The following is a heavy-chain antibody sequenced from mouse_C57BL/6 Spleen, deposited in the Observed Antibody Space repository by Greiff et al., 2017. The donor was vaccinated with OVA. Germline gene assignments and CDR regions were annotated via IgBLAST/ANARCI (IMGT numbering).Heavy chain of an antibody. Sequence: VQLQQPGAELVRPGSSVKLSCKASGYTFTSYWMAWVKQRPGQGLEWIGNIYPSDSETHYNQKFKDKATLTVDKSSSTAYMQLSSLTSEDSAVYYCARERLYYGSSPYWYFDVWGTGTTVTVSS. CDR1: GYTFTSYW. CDR2: IYPSDSET. V-gene: IGHV1-61*01. D-gene: IGHD1-1*01. CDR3: ARERLYYGSSPYWYFDV. J-gene: IGHJ1*03.